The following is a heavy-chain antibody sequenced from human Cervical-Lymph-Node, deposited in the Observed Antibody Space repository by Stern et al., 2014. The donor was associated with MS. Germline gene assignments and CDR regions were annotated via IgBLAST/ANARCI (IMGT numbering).Heavy chain of an antibody. V-gene: IGHV4-4*02. CDR2: IYHRGST. CDR1: GGSISSSNW. CDR3: AYFGRMQQLRY. Sequence: QVQLQESGPGLVKPSGTLSLTCAVSGGSISSSNWWSWVRQPPGKGLEWIGEIYHRGSTNSNPALKSRVTTSVNKSQNQFSLKLSSVTAADTAVYYCAYFGRMQQLRYWGQGTLVTVSS. D-gene: IGHD6-13*01. J-gene: IGHJ4*02.